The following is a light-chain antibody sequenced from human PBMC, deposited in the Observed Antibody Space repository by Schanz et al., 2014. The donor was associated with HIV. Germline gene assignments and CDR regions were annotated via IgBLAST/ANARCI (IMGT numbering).Light chain of an antibody. CDR3: QQYAGSPT. CDR1: QSFTSKY. Sequence: EIVLTQSPATLSLSPGERATLSCRASQSFTSKYLAWYQQKPGQAPRLLIYGASSRATGIPDRFSGSGSGTDFTLTISRLEPEDFAVYYCQQYAGSPTFGPGTTVDIK. CDR2: GAS. J-gene: IGKJ3*01. V-gene: IGKV3-20*01.